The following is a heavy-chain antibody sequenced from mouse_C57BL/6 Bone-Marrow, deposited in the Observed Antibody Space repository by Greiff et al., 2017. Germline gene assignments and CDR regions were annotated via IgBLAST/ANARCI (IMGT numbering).Heavy chain of an antibody. CDR1: GYTFTSYW. CDR2: INPSNGGT. J-gene: IGHJ3*01. Sequence: QVQLQQPGTELVQPGASVKLSCTASGYTFTSYWMHWVKQRPGQGLEWIGNINPSNGGTNYNETFQSKATLTVDNSSSTAYMQPSSLTSEDSAVYYCARFPTAQRAWFAYWGQGTLVTVSA. CDR3: ARFPTAQRAWFAY. D-gene: IGHD3-2*02. V-gene: IGHV1-53*01.